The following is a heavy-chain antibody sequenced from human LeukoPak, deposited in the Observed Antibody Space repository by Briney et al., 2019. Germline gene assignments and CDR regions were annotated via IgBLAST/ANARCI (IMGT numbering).Heavy chain of an antibody. J-gene: IGHJ4*02. CDR3: ARQFGY. V-gene: IGHV4-39*01. CDR1: GGSLNSYY. Sequence: SETLSLTCTVSGGSLNSYYWGWIRQPPGKGLEWIGSIYYSGSTYYNPSLKSRVTISVDTSKNQFSLKLSSVTAADTAVYYCARQFGYWGQGTLVTVSS. CDR2: IYYSGST.